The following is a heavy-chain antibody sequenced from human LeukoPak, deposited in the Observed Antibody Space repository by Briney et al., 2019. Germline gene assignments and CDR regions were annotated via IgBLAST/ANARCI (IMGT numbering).Heavy chain of an antibody. CDR3: AKDYIAYSGYDGHIFDY. V-gene: IGHV3-30*18. J-gene: IGHJ4*02. CDR1: GFTFSSYG. D-gene: IGHD5-12*01. CDR2: ISYDGSNK. Sequence: GGSLRLSCAASGFTFSSYGMHWVRQAPGKGLEWVAVISYDGSNKYYADSVKGRFTISRDNSKNTLYLQMNSLRAEDTAVYYCAKDYIAYSGYDGHIFDYWGQGTLVTVSS.